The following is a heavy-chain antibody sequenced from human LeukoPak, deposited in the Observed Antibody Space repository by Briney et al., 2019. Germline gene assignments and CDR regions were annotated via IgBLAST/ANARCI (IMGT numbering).Heavy chain of an antibody. J-gene: IGHJ4*02. CDR3: ARFSYSGSYYDY. D-gene: IGHD1-26*01. CDR2: SYYSGHT. V-gene: IGHV4-59*08. CDR1: GGSITGCF. Sequence: SETLSLTCTVSGGSITGCFWSWIRQPPGKGLEWIGYSYYSGHTNYNPSLKSRVTISLDTSKKQSSLKLRSVTAADTAVYYCARFSYSGSYYDYWGQGTLVTGSS.